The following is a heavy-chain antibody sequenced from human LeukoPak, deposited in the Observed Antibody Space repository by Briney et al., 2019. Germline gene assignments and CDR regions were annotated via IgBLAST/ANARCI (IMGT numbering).Heavy chain of an antibody. D-gene: IGHD3-10*01. CDR2: IKAKSGGGTT. Sequence: GGSLRLSCAASGFTFSSYAMSWVRQAPGKGLEWVGRIKAKSGGGTTDYAAPVKGRFAISRDDSSNTLYLEMNSLRMDDTALYYCITEGPTYGFHSFDTWGQGTTVTISS. V-gene: IGHV3-15*01. CDR1: GFTFSSYA. CDR3: ITEGPTYGFHSFDT. J-gene: IGHJ3*02.